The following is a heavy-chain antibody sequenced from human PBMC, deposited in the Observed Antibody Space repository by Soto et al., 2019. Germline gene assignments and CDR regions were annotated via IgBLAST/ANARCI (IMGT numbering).Heavy chain of an antibody. CDR2: ITGNGVST. CDR1: GISFSNYA. J-gene: IGHJ4*02. CDR3: VKDLYSNSWYYFDY. Sequence: GGSLRLSCSASGISFSNYAMHWVRQAPGKGLEHISAITGNGVSTYYANSVKGRFTISRDNSKNTLYLQMSSLRAEDTALYYCVKDLYSNSWYYFDYWGQGTLVTVSS. V-gene: IGHV3-64D*06. D-gene: IGHD6-13*01.